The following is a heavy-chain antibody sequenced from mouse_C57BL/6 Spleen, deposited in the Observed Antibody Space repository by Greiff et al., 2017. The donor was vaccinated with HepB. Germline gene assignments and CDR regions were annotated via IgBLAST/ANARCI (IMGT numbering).Heavy chain of an antibody. CDR2: ISYDGSN. D-gene: IGHD2-5*01. CDR1: GYSITSGYY. V-gene: IGHV3-6*01. Sequence: EVKLVESGPGLVKPSQSLSLTCSVTGYSITSGYYWNWIRQFPGNKLEWMGYISYDGSNNYNPSLKNRISITRDTSKNQFFLKLNSVTTEDTATYYCARAYYSKGYFDYWGQGTTLTVSS. CDR3: ARAYYSKGYFDY. J-gene: IGHJ2*01.